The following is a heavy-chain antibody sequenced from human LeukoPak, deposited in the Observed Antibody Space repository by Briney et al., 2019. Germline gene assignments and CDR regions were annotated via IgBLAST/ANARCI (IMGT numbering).Heavy chain of an antibody. Sequence: GASVKVSCKASGYTFTGYYMHWVRQAPGQGREWMGRINPNSGGTNYAQKFQGRVTMTRGTSISTAYLELSRLRSDDTAVYYCARVRPYYYAMFDYWGQGTLVTVSS. V-gene: IGHV1-2*06. D-gene: IGHD3-10*01. CDR3: ARVRPYYYAMFDY. CDR2: INPNSGGT. CDR1: GYTFTGYY. J-gene: IGHJ4*02.